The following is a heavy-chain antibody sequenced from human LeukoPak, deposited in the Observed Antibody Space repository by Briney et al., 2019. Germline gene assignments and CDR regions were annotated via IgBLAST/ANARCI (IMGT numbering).Heavy chain of an antibody. D-gene: IGHD5-24*01. V-gene: IGHV4-59*08. J-gene: IGHJ3*02. CDR3: ARRRDGYRYAFDI. CDR1: GGSISSYY. Sequence: SETLSLTCTVSGGSISSYYWSWIRQPPGKGLEWIGYIYYSGSTNYNPSLKSRVTISVDTSKNQFSLKLSSVTAADTAVYYCARRRDGYRYAFDIWGQGTMVTVSS. CDR2: IYYSGST.